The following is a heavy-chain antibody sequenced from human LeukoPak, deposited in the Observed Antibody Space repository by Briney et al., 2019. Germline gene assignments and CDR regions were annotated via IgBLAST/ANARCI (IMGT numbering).Heavy chain of an antibody. J-gene: IGHJ4*02. D-gene: IGHD6-19*01. CDR3: AREGYSSGWYGNFDY. Sequence: RGSLRLSCAASGFTFSSYWMSWVRQAPGKGLEWVANIKQDGSEKYYVDSVKGRFTISRDNAKNSLYLQMNSLRAEDTAVYYCAREGYSSGWYGNFDYWGQGTLVTVSS. V-gene: IGHV3-7*01. CDR1: GFTFSSYW. CDR2: IKQDGSEK.